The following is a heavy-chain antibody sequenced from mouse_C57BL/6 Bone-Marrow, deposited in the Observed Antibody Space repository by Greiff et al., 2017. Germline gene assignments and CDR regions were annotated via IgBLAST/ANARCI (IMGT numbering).Heavy chain of an antibody. J-gene: IGHJ2*01. V-gene: IGHV1-20*01. CDR1: GYSFTGYF. Sequence: EVQLQQSGPELVKPGDSVKISCKASGYSFTGYFMNWVMQSHGKSLEWIGRINPYNGDTFYDQKFKGKATLTVDKSSSTAHMELRSLTSEDSAVYYCARAYSNYGGDYWGQGTTLTVSS. CDR2: INPYNGDT. D-gene: IGHD2-5*01. CDR3: ARAYSNYGGDY.